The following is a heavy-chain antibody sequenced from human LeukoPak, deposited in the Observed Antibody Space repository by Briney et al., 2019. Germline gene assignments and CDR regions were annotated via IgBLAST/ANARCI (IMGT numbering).Heavy chain of an antibody. CDR2: ISYDGSNK. CDR1: GFTFSSYA. D-gene: IGHD5-18*01. J-gene: IGHJ3*02. CDR3: ARDSLGYSYGLSAFDI. V-gene: IGHV3-30-3*01. Sequence: GGSLRLSCAASGFTFSSYAMHWVRQAPGKGLEWVAVISYDGSNKYYADSVKGRFTISRDNSKNTLYLQMNSLRAEDTAVYYCARDSLGYSYGLSAFDIWGQGTMVTVSS.